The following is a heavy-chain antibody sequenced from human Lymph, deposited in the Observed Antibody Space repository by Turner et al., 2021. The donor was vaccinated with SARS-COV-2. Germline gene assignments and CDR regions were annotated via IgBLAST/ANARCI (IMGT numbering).Heavy chain of an antibody. CDR3: ARQGWLRGYFDY. CDR1: GGSVTSSSYY. D-gene: IGHD5-18*01. CDR2: IYSSGST. J-gene: IGHJ4*02. V-gene: IGHV4-39*01. Sequence: QVQLQESGPGLVKPSETLSLTCTVSGGSVTSSSYYWGWTRQPPGKGLEWMGNIYSSGSTYYNPSLKSRVTISVDTSKNQFSLKLSSVTAADTAVYYCARQGWLRGYFDYWSQGTLVTVSS.